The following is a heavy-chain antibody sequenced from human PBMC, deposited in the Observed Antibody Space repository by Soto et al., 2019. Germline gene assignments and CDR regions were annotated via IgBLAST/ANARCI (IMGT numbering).Heavy chain of an antibody. J-gene: IGHJ6*02. CDR3: AKDCTTTCPGLTVAGSMDV. V-gene: IGHV3-53*01. D-gene: IGHD6-19*01. CDR2: IYSGGAT. Sequence: PGGSLRLSCAASGFTVSSNYMSWVRQAPGKGLEWVSLIYSGGATYYADSVKGRFTISRDNSKNTLYLQMNSLRAEDTAVYFCAKDCTTTCPGLTVAGSMDVWGQGTTVTVSS. CDR1: GFTVSSNY.